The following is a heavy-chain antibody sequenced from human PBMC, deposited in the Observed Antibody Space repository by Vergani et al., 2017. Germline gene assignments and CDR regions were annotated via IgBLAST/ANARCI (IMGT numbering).Heavy chain of an antibody. CDR2: VSGSSATP. CDR1: GFSFPGYA. J-gene: IGHJ4*02. CDR3: TKGSRGYTVYFFDY. V-gene: IGHV3-23*01. Sequence: EVQLLESGGGLVQPGGSLRLSCEASGFSFPGYAMSWVRQAPGKGLEWVSSVSGSSATPYYADSVKGRFIISRDNSKNTLQRQMNSLRSDDTAVYYFTKGSRGYTVYFFDYWGQGTLATVSS. D-gene: IGHD5/OR15-5a*01.